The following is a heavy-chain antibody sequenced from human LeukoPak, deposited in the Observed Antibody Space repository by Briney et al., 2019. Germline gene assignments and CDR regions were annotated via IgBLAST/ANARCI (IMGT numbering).Heavy chain of an antibody. J-gene: IGHJ4*02. V-gene: IGHV4-4*07. Sequence: PSETLSLTCTVSGGSISSYYWSWIRQPAGKGLEWIGRIYTSGSTNYNPSLKSRVTMSVDTSKNQFSLKLSSVTAADTAVYYCARMDYYASSGYQDYWGQGTLVTVSS. D-gene: IGHD3-22*01. CDR2: IYTSGST. CDR3: ARMDYYASSGYQDY. CDR1: GGSISSYY.